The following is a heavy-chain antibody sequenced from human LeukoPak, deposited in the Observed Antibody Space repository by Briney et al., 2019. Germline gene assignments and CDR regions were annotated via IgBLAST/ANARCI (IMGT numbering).Heavy chain of an antibody. CDR1: GYTFTSYD. Sequence: ASVKLSCKASGYTFTSYDINWVRQATGQGLEWMGWMNPNSGNTGYAQKFQGRVTMTRNTSISTAYMELSSLRSEDTAVYYCASLYYGDYYYYYGMDVWGQGTTVTVSS. CDR3: ASLYYGDYYYYYGMDV. D-gene: IGHD4-17*01. CDR2: MNPNSGNT. J-gene: IGHJ6*02. V-gene: IGHV1-8*01.